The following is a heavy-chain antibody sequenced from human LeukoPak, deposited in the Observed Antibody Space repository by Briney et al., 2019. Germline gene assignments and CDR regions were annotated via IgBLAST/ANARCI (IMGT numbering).Heavy chain of an antibody. CDR1: GFTFSSYA. J-gene: IGHJ4*02. CDR3: AKEHIVVVTATNHFDY. D-gene: IGHD2-21*02. Sequence: PGGSLRLSCAASGFTFSSYAMSWVRQAPGKGLEWVSAISGSGGSTYYADSVKGRFTISRDNSKNTLYLQMNSLRAEDTAVYYCAKEHIVVVTATNHFDYWGQGTLVTVSS. CDR2: ISGSGGST. V-gene: IGHV3-23*01.